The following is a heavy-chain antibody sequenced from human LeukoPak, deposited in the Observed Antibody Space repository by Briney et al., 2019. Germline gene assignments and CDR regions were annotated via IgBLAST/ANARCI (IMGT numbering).Heavy chain of an antibody. J-gene: IGHJ6*03. CDR1: GGSISSSSYY. V-gene: IGHV4-39*01. CDR3: ARQRYDFWSGSQYYYYYYMDV. CDR2: IYYSEST. D-gene: IGHD3-3*01. Sequence: SETLSLTCTVSGGSISSSSYYWGWIRQPPGKGLEWIGSIYYSESTYYNPSLKSRVTISVDTSKNQFSLKLSSVTAADTAVYYCARQRYDFWSGSQYYYYYYMDVWGKGTTVTVSS.